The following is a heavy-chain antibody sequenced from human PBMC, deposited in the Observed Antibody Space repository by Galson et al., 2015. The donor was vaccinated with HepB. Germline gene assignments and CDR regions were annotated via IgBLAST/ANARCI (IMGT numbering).Heavy chain of an antibody. D-gene: IGHD1-26*01. J-gene: IGHJ4*02. V-gene: IGHV3-53*04. CDR2: IYSGGSA. CDR1: GFTFSSYS. CDR3: ASGPRGGATLY. Sequence: LRLSCAASGFTFSSYSMSWVRQAPGKGLEWVSVIYSGGSAYSADSVKGRFTISRYHSKNTLYLQMNSLRVEDTAVYYCASGPRGGATLYWGQGTLVTVSS.